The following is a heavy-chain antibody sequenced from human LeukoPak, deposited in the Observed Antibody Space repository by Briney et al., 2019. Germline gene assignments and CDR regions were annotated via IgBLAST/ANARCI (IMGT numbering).Heavy chain of an antibody. Sequence: SETLSLTCAVYGGSFSGYYWSWIRQPPGKGLEWIGYIYYSGSTNYNPSLKSRVTISVDTSKNQFSLKLSSVTAADTAVYYCARAGRYYDSSALDYWGQGTLVTVSS. D-gene: IGHD3-22*01. CDR1: GGSFSGYY. V-gene: IGHV4-59*01. CDR2: IYYSGST. J-gene: IGHJ4*02. CDR3: ARAGRYYDSSALDY.